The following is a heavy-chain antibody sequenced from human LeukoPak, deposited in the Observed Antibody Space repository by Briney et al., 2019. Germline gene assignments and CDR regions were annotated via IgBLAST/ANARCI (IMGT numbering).Heavy chain of an antibody. D-gene: IGHD2-21*01. CDR3: ARVSIRTQNFDY. V-gene: IGHV3-23*01. J-gene: IGHJ4*02. CDR2: IDNSGYAT. CDR1: GFPFNSYA. Sequence: GGSLRLSCEVSGFPFNSYAKNCVPQAPGKGLEWVSGIDNSGYATYHADSVKGRFTISRDNAKDTLYMQMNGLRVEDTAVYYCARVSIRTQNFDYWGQGTRVTVSS.